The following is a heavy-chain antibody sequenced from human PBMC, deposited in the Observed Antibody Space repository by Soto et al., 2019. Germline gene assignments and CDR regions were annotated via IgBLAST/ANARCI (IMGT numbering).Heavy chain of an antibody. CDR3: ARVHSSGWYDTEYFQH. J-gene: IGHJ1*01. CDR1: GFTFSSYS. D-gene: IGHD6-19*01. Sequence: EVQLVESGGGLVQPGGSLRLSCAASGFTFSSYSMNLVRQARGKGLEWVSYISSSSSTIYYADSVKGRFTISRDNAKNSLYVQMNSLRAEDTAVNYCARVHSSGWYDTEYFQHWGQGTLVTVSS. V-gene: IGHV3-48*04. CDR2: ISSSSSTI.